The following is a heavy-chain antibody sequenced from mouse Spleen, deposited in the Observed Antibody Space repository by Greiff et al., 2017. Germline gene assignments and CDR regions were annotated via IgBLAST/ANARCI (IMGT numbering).Heavy chain of an antibody. CDR2: INPNNGGT. CDR1: GYTFTDYY. V-gene: IGHV1-26*01. CDR3: NANYGSSGYFDV. Sequence: VQLQQSGPELVKPGASVKISCKASGYTFTDYYMNWVKQSHGKSLEWIGDINPNNGGTSYNQKFKGKATLTVDKSSNTAYLQLSSLTSEDTAVYYCNANYGSSGYFDVWGAGTTVTVSS. J-gene: IGHJ1*01. D-gene: IGHD1-1*01.